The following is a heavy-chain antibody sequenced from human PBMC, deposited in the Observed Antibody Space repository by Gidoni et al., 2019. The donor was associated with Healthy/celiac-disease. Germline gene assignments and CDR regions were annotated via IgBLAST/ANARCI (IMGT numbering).Heavy chain of an antibody. CDR1: GFTFSSYG. CDR3: AKDNRPELERRGGAFDI. J-gene: IGHJ3*02. Sequence: QVQLVESGGGVVQPGRSRRLSCAASGFTFSSYGMHWVRQAPGKGMEWVAVISYDGSNKYYADAVKGRFTISRDNSKNTLYLQMNSRRAEDTAVYYCAKDNRPELERRGGAFDIWGQGTMVTVSS. CDR2: ISYDGSNK. D-gene: IGHD1-1*01. V-gene: IGHV3-30*18.